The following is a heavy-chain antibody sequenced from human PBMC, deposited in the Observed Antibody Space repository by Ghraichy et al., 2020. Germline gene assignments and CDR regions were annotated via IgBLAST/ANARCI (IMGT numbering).Heavy chain of an antibody. CDR3: ARGYCSSTSCYTSDVRSVYGY. V-gene: IGHV3-33*01. Sequence: GGSLRLSCAASGFTFSSYGMHWVRQAPGKGLEWVAVIWYDGSNKYYADSVKGRFTISRDNSKNTLYLQMNSLRAEDTAVYYCARGYCSSTSCYTSDVRSVYGYWCHGTLVTVS. CDR2: IWYDGSNK. D-gene: IGHD2-2*02. J-gene: IGHJ4*01. CDR1: GFTFSSYG.